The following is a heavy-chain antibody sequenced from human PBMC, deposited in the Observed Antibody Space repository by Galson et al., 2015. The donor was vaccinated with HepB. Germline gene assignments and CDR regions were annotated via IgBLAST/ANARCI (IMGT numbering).Heavy chain of an antibody. J-gene: IGHJ4*02. CDR1: GFTFSGSA. D-gene: IGHD6-19*01. CDR2: IRSKANSYAT. V-gene: IGHV3-73*01. Sequence: SLRLSCAASGFTFSGSAMHWVRQASGKGLEWVGRIRSKANSYATAYAASVKGRFTISRDDSKNTAYLQMNSLKTEDTAVYYCTRHSAYSSGWSRDYWGQGTLVTVSS. CDR3: TRHSAYSSGWSRDY.